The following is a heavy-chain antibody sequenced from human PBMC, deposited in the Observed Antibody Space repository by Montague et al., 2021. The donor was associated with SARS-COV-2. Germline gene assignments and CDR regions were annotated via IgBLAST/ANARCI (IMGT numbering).Heavy chain of an antibody. D-gene: IGHD2-15*01. J-gene: IGHJ4*01. V-gene: IGHV4-34*01. CDR2: INQSGRT. CDR3: ARGKRDFPIVVLGASTRTYFDS. CDR1: GGSFSGYY. Sequence: SETLSLTCAVYGGSFSGYYWSWIRQPPEKGLEWIGEINQSGRTNNNPSLKSRVIISVDTSKNQFSVKLASATAADTGIYYCARGKRDFPIVVLGASTRTYFDSWGQGTPVTVSS.